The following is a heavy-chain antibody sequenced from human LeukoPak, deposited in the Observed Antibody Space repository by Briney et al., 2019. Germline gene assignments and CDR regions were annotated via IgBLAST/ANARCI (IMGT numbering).Heavy chain of an antibody. CDR3: ARGRDSSGYYFDY. Sequence: ASVKVSCKASGGTFSSYAISWVRQAPGQGLEWMGGIIPIFGTANYAQKFQGRVTITADKSTSTAYMELNSLRSEDTAVYYCARGRDSSGYYFDYWGQGTLVTVSS. J-gene: IGHJ4*02. CDR1: GGTFSSYA. V-gene: IGHV1-69*06. CDR2: IIPIFGTA. D-gene: IGHD3-22*01.